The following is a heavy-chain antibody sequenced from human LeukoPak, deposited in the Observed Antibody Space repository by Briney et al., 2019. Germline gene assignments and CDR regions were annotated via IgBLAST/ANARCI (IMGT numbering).Heavy chain of an antibody. Sequence: PGGSLRLSCAASGFTLSSYWMSWVRQAPGKGLEWVANIKQDGSEKYYVDSVKGRFTISRDNAKNSLYLQMNSLRAEDTAVYYCARVSSSWYYFDYWGQGTLVTVSS. J-gene: IGHJ4*02. V-gene: IGHV3-7*01. D-gene: IGHD6-13*01. CDR2: IKQDGSEK. CDR3: ARVSSSWYYFDY. CDR1: GFTLSSYW.